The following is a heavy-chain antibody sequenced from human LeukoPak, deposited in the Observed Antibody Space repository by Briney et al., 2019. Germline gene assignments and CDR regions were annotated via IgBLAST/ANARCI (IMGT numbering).Heavy chain of an antibody. CDR2: ISSSGSTL. J-gene: IGHJ4*02. CDR3: TRVGYIDEGIDY. V-gene: IGHV3-11*04. D-gene: IGHD5-24*01. Sequence: PGGSLRLSCAASGFTFSDYYMSWIRQAPGKGLEWVSYISSSGSTLYYADSVKGRITISRDNAKNSLYLQMNSLRAEDTAIYYCTRVGYIDEGIDYWGQGTLVTVSS. CDR1: GFTFSDYY.